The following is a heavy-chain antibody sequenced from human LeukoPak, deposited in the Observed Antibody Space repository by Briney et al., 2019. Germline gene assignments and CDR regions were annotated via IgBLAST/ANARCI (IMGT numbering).Heavy chain of an antibody. CDR1: GFSFSVYA. CDR3: AKARGATVNDPADY. CDR2: FGGSGGGP. V-gene: IGHV3-23*01. Sequence: GGSLRLSCAASGFSFSVYAMNRVRQAPGKGLEWVSSFGGSGGGPWHAASVKGRFSISRDNSKNTLYLQMSSLSDEDTALYYCAKARGATVNDPADYWGQGILVTVSS. J-gene: IGHJ4*02. D-gene: IGHD1-26*01.